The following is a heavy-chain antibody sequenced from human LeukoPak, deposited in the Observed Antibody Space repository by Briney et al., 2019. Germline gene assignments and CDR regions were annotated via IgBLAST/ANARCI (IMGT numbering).Heavy chain of an antibody. J-gene: IGHJ4*02. Sequence: ASMKISCKASGYTFTSHYVHWMRQAPGQGPEWMGMINPSGGSTSYSQKFQGRVTMTRDTSTTTLYMDLSSLRSEDTAVYYCARSPITNIWYYFDYWGQGTLVTVSS. V-gene: IGHV1-46*01. D-gene: IGHD2-8*02. CDR1: GYTFTSHY. CDR2: INPSGGST. CDR3: ARSPITNIWYYFDY.